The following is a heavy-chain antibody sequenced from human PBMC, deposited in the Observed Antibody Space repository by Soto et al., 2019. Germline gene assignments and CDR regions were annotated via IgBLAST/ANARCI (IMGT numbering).Heavy chain of an antibody. D-gene: IGHD2-21*02. CDR1: GGSISSYY. CDR2: IYYSGST. V-gene: IGHV4-59*01. CDR3: AREFLETDNWFDP. Sequence: SETLSLTCTVSGGSISSYYLSWIRQPPGKGLEWIGYIYYSGSTNYNPSLKSRVTISVDTSKNQFSLKLSSVTAADTAVYYCAREFLETDNWFDPWGQGTLVTVSS. J-gene: IGHJ5*02.